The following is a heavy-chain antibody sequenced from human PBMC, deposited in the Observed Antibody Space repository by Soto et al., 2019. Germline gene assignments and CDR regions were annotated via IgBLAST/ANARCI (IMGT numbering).Heavy chain of an antibody. D-gene: IGHD3-10*01. CDR1: GDSVSSDITS. J-gene: IGHJ3*01. CDR2: TYYRSKWFH. V-gene: IGHV6-1*01. CDR3: ARGNALDV. Sequence: QGQLQQSGPGLVKPSQTLSLTCAISGDSVSSDITSWNWIRQSPSRGLEWLGRTYYRSKWFHDYAGSVKSRIPINPDTSKNQLSRELNSMTPEDTAVYYCARGNALDVWGQGTVVTVSS.